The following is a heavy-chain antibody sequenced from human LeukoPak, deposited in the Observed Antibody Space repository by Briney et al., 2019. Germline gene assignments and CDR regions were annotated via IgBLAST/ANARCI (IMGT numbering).Heavy chain of an antibody. CDR3: ARRGSGWYYFDY. V-gene: IGHV4-39*01. J-gene: IGHJ4*02. D-gene: IGHD6-19*01. Sequence: SETLSLTCTVSVGSISSSSYYWGWIRQPPGKGLEWIGSIYYSGSTYYNPSLKSRVTISVDTSKNQFSLKLSSVTAADTAVYYCARRGSGWYYFDYWGQGTLVTVSS. CDR1: VGSISSSSYY. CDR2: IYYSGST.